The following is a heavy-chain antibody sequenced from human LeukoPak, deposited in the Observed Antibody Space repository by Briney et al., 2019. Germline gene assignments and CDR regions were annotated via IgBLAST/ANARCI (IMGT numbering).Heavy chain of an antibody. V-gene: IGHV4-39*01. CDR3: ARGWGFGEINYYFDY. CDR2: IYYSGTT. D-gene: IGHD3-10*01. J-gene: IGHJ4*02. Sequence: KPSETLSLTCAVSGDSISSNNYYWGWIRQPPGKGLECIGTIYYSGTTYYNPSLKSRITISVDTSRNQFSLKLSSVTAADTAVYYCARGWGFGEINYYFDYWGQGTLVTVSS. CDR1: GDSISSNNYY.